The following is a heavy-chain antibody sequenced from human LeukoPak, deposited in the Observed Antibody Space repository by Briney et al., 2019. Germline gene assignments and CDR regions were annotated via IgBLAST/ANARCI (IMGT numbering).Heavy chain of an antibody. V-gene: IGHV4-4*07. CDR3: ARDRRIAVADTLDWFDP. D-gene: IGHD6-19*01. CDR2: IYTSGST. CDR1: GGSISSYY. Sequence: SETLSLTCTVSGGSISSYYWSWIRQPAGRGLEWIGRIYTSGSTNYNPSLKSRVTMSVDTSKNQFSLKLSSVTAADTAVYYCARDRRIAVADTLDWFDPWGQGTLVTVSS. J-gene: IGHJ5*02.